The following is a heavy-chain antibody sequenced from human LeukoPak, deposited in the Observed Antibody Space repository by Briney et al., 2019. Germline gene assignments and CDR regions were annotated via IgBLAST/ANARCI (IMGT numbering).Heavy chain of an antibody. CDR3: ARERYSGYDYLFDY. CDR2: IYTSGST. Sequence: SQTLSLTCTVSGGSISSYYWSWIRQPAGKGLEWIGRIYTSGSTNYNPSLKSRVTMSVDTSKNQFSLKLSSVTAADTAVYYCARERYSGYDYLFDYWGQGTLVTVSP. CDR1: GGSISSYY. V-gene: IGHV4-4*07. J-gene: IGHJ4*02. D-gene: IGHD5-12*01.